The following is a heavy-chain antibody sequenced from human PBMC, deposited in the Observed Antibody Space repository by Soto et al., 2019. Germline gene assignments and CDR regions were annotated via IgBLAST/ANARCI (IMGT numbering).Heavy chain of an antibody. V-gene: IGHV3-48*03. CDR2: ISSSGSTI. Sequence: PGWSLRLSCAASGFTFSSYEMSWVRQAPGKGLEWVSYISSSGSTIYYADSVKGRFTISRDNAKNSLYLQMNSLRAEDTAVYYCARSPPLDYFDYWGQGTLVTVSS. CDR1: GFTFSSYE. CDR3: ARSPPLDYFDY. J-gene: IGHJ4*02.